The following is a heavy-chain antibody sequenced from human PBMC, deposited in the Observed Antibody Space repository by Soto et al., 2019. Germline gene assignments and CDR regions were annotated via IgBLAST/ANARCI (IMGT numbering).Heavy chain of an antibody. J-gene: IGHJ4*02. V-gene: IGHV4-59*01. CDR2: IYFSGST. CDR1: GGSMNNYY. D-gene: IGHD4-17*01. CDR3: ARDRGDYGDFYYFDY. Sequence: SETLSLTCTVSGGSMNNYYWSWIRQPPGEGLEWIGYIYFSGSTNYNPSLKSRVTMSVDTSKNQVSLKLSSVTAADTAVYYCARDRGDYGDFYYFDYWGLGTLVTVSS.